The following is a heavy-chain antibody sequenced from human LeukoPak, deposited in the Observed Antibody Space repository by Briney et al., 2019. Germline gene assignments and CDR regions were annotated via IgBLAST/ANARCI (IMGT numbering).Heavy chain of an antibody. CDR2: IIPIFGTT. D-gene: IGHD1-26*01. Sequence: ASVKVSCKASGGTFINYAFSWVRQAPGQGLEWMGGIIPIFGTTNYAQKFQGRVTITADESTSAAYMELSSLRSEDTAVYFCARGVRNRGSYYVDYWGQGTLVTVSS. CDR3: ARGVRNRGSYYVDY. V-gene: IGHV1-69*01. J-gene: IGHJ4*02. CDR1: GGTFINYA.